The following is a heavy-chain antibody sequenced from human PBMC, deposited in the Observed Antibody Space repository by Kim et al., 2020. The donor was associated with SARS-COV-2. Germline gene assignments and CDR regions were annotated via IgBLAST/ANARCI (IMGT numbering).Heavy chain of an antibody. CDR3: ARAWRQQLFSWFDP. Sequence: SETLSPTCTVSGGSISSYYWSWIRQPPGKGLEWIGYIYYSGSTNYNPSLKSRVTISVDTSKNQFSLKLSSVTAADTAVYYCARAWRQQLFSWFDPWGQGT. J-gene: IGHJ5*02. CDR2: IYYSGST. D-gene: IGHD6-13*01. V-gene: IGHV4-59*12. CDR1: GGSISSYY.